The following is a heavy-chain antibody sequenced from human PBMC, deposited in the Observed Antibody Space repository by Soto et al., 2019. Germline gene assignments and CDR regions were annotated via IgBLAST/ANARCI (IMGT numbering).Heavy chain of an antibody. CDR3: AKDLYYFSPMAV. D-gene: IGHD3-10*01. J-gene: IGHJ6*02. Sequence: LRLSCAASGFTFSSNGMTWVRQAPGKGLEWVSSIVSGGGTYYVDSVKGRFTISRDNSKNTLYLQMNSLRAEDTAIYYCAKDLYYFSPMAVWGQRITVTVSS. V-gene: IGHV3-23*01. CDR2: IVSGGGT. CDR1: GFTFSSNG.